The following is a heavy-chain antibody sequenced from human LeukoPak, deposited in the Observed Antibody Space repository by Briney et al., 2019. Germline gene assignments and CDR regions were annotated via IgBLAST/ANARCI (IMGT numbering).Heavy chain of an antibody. CDR3: AKDEDYGDYVLSY. V-gene: IGHV3-30*18. CDR1: GFTFSDYG. D-gene: IGHD4-17*01. Sequence: SGRSLRLSCAASGFTFSDYGMHWVRQAPGKGLEWVAVISYDGSNKYSADSVKGRFTISRDNSKNTLYLQMNSLRAGDTAVYYCAKDEDYGDYVLSYWGQGTLVTVSS. J-gene: IGHJ4*02. CDR2: ISYDGSNK.